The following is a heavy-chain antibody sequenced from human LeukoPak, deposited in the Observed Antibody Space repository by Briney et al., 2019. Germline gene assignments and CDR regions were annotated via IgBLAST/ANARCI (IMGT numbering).Heavy chain of an antibody. D-gene: IGHD5-12*01. V-gene: IGHV4-59*01. Sequence: PSETLSLTCTVSGGFIGSYYWSWIRQPPGKGLEWIGHISYSGSTNYNPSLKSRVTISVDTSKNQFSLKLSSVTAADTAAYYCARGGSGYALNWFDPWGQGTLVTVSS. CDR2: ISYSGST. J-gene: IGHJ5*02. CDR1: GGFIGSYY. CDR3: ARGGSGYALNWFDP.